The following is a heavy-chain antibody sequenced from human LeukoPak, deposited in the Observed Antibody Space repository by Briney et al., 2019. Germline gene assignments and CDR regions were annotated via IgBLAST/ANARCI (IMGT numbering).Heavy chain of an antibody. J-gene: IGHJ4*02. CDR3: ARGRRGDFWSGYLTYFDY. V-gene: IGHV4-34*01. CDR2: INHSGST. Sequence: PSETLSLTCAVYGGSFSGYCWSWLRQPPGKGLEWIGEINHSGSTNYNPSLKSRVTISVDTSKNQFSLKLSSVTAADTAVYYCARGRRGDFWSGYLTYFDYWGQGTLVTVSS. CDR1: GGSFSGYC. D-gene: IGHD3-3*01.